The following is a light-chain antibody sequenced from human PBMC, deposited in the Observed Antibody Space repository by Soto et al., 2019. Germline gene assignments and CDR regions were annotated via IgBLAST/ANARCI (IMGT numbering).Light chain of an antibody. J-gene: IGLJ1*01. CDR3: TSFAGSNSYV. V-gene: IGLV2-8*01. CDR1: SSDIGGYTY. Sequence: QSVLTQPPSASGSPGQSVTISCTGTSSDIGGYTYVSWYQHHPGKAPKLMIYEVNKRPSGVPDRFSGSKSGNTASLTVSGLQAEDEADYYCTSFAGSNSYVFGTGTKVTV. CDR2: EVN.